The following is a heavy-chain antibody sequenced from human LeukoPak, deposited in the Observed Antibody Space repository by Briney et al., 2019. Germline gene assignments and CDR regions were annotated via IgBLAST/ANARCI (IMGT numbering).Heavy chain of an antibody. J-gene: IGHJ4*02. Sequence: GGSRRLSCAASGFTFSNAWMNWVRQAPGKGREWFGRIKSKTDGGTTDYAAPVKGRFTISRDDSKNTLYLQMNSLKTEDTAVYYCSTTYYYDSSEGYWGQGTLVTVSS. CDR1: GFTFSNAW. D-gene: IGHD3-22*01. CDR3: STTYYYDSSEGY. V-gene: IGHV3-15*07. CDR2: IKSKTDGGTT.